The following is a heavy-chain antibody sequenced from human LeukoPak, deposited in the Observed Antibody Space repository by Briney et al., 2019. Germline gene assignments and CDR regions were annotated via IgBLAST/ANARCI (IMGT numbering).Heavy chain of an antibody. Sequence: SETLSLTCTVSGRSISSGSYYWSWIRQPAGKGLEWIGRIYTSGSTNYNPSLKSRVTISVDTSKNQFSLKLSSVTAADTAVYYCARVCCTDSSGYYYGPDYWGQGTLVTVSS. CDR1: GRSISSGSYY. CDR2: IYTSGST. CDR3: ARVCCTDSSGYYYGPDY. J-gene: IGHJ4*02. D-gene: IGHD3-22*01. V-gene: IGHV4-61*02.